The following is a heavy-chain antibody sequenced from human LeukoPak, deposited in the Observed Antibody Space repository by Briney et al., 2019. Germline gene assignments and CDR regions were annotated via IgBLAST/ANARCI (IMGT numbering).Heavy chain of an antibody. CDR1: GFTFSTYS. CDR3: AKGLGTMVRGVITTTDY. Sequence: PGGSLRLSCAASGFTFSTYSMNWVRQAPGKGLEWVSSISSNSRHIYYADSMRGRFTISRDNAKNSLYLQMNSLRAEDTAVYYCAKGLGTMVRGVITTTDYWGQGTLVTVSS. J-gene: IGHJ4*02. V-gene: IGHV3-21*04. CDR2: ISSNSRHI. D-gene: IGHD3-10*01.